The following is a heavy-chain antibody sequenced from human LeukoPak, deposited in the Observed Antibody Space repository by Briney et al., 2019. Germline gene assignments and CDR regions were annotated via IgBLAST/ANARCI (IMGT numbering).Heavy chain of an antibody. CDR3: TSFRQFYYYYYYMDV. CDR1: GFTFSGSA. V-gene: IGHV3-73*01. J-gene: IGHJ6*03. D-gene: IGHD3-10*01. Sequence: GGSLRLSCAASGFTFSGSAMHWVRQASGKGLEWVGRIRSKANSYATAYAASVKGRFTISRDDSKNTAYLQMNSLKTEDTAVYYCTSFRQFYYYYYYMDVWGKGTTVTVSS. CDR2: IRSKANSYAT.